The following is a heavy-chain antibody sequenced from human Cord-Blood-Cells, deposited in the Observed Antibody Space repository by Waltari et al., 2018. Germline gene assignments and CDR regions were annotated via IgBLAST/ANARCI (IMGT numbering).Heavy chain of an antibody. CDR3: ARVPRLTGGAFDI. Sequence: EVQLVESGGGLVQPGGSLRLSCAASGFTFSSYSMTWVRPAPGKGLEWVSYISSSSSTIYYADSVKGRFTISRDNAKNSLYLQMNSLRAEDTAVYYCARVPRLTGGAFDIWGQGTMVTVSS. CDR1: GFTFSSYS. V-gene: IGHV3-48*01. J-gene: IGHJ3*02. CDR2: ISSSSSTI. D-gene: IGHD1-20*01.